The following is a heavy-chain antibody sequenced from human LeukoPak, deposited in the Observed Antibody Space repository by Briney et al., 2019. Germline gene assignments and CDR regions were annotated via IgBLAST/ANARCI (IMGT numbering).Heavy chain of an antibody. CDR3: ARDSHFAMDV. CDR1: GFTFSDHY. J-gene: IGHJ6*04. D-gene: IGHD3-3*02. Sequence: GGSLRLSCAASGFTFSDHYMNWVRQAPGKGLEWVGRTRDKAKSYTTEYAASVKGRFTVTRDDSKNSLSLQMNNVKTEDTAVDYCARDSHFAMDVWGKGTTVTVSS. V-gene: IGHV3-72*01. CDR2: TRDKAKSYTT.